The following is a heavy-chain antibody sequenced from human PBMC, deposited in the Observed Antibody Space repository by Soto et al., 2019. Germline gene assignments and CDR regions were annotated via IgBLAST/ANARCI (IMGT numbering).Heavy chain of an antibody. CDR3: AREMPTNRPYFDL. CDR1: GFAFNKYE. J-gene: IGHJ4*02. Sequence: EVQLVESGGGLVQPGGSLRLSCAASGFAFNKYEMNWVRQAPGKGLEWVAHISNSETAIYYAEFVKGRFTISRDNAKRSLYLQMDSLTVDDTAVYYCAREMPTNRPYFDLWGQGTLVTVSS. D-gene: IGHD1-1*01. CDR2: ISNSETAI. V-gene: IGHV3-48*03.